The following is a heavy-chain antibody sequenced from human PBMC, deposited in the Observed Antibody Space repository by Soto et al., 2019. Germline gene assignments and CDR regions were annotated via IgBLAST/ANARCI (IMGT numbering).Heavy chain of an antibody. CDR2: ISAYNGNT. V-gene: IGHV1-18*01. CDR1: GYTFTSYG. D-gene: IGHD1-26*01. J-gene: IGHJ4*02. CDR3: AREIVGATTPGNFDY. Sequence: QVQLVQSGAEVKKPGASVKVSCKASGYTFTSYGISWVRQAPGQGLEWMGWISAYNGNTNYAQKLQGRVTMTTDTAXXTAYMELRSLRSDDTAVYYCAREIVGATTPGNFDYWGQGTLVTVSS.